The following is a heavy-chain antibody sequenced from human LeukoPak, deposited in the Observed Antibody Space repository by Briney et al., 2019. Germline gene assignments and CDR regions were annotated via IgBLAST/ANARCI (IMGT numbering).Heavy chain of an antibody. CDR2: MNPNSGST. CDR3: ARGRSTGYPYYFEY. V-gene: IGHV1-8*03. CDR1: GYTFTSYD. D-gene: IGHD5-12*01. J-gene: IGHJ4*02. Sequence: ASVNVSCKASGYTFTSYDINWVRQATGQGLEWMGWMNPNSGSTGYAQKFQGRVTITRNTSISTAYMELSGLRSEDTAVYYCARGRSTGYPYYFEYWGQGALVTVSS.